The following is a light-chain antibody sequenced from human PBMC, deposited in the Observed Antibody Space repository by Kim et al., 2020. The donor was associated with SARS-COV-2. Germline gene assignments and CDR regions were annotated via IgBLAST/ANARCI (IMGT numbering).Light chain of an antibody. CDR1: SSDVGGYNY. J-gene: IGLJ2*01. CDR3: SSYAGSNGVV. Sequence: QSVTISCSGTSSDVGGYNYVSWYQQHPDKAPKLMIYEVSKRPSGVPDRFSGSKSGNTASLTVSGLQAEDEADYYCSSYAGSNGVVFGGGTQLTVL. V-gene: IGLV2-8*01. CDR2: EVS.